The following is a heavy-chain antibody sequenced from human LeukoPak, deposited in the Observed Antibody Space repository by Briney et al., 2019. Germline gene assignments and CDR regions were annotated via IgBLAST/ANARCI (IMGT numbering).Heavy chain of an antibody. CDR3: ARGHTDRGLGFDH. V-gene: IGHV4-30-4*01. CDR1: GDSVSSGAYY. CDR2: NYYSGSN. D-gene: IGHD1-26*01. Sequence: SQTLSLTCAVSGDSVSSGAYYWSWLRQPPAQGLEWIGYNYYSGSNSYNPSLDSRVPISVVTSKNEFSLKLSSVTAADTAVYYCARGHTDRGLGFDHWGQGILVTVSS. J-gene: IGHJ4*02.